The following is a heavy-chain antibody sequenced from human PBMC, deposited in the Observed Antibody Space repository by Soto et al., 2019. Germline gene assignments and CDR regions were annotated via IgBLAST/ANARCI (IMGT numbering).Heavy chain of an antibody. CDR2: IDPSDSYT. V-gene: IGHV5-10-1*01. J-gene: IGHJ6*02. CDR1: GYSFTSYW. CDR3: ARTLKHRPYGMDV. Sequence: GESRKISCXGSGYSFTSYWISWVRQMPGKGLEWMGRIDPSDSYTNYSPSFQGHVTISADKSISTAYLQWSSLKASDTAMYYCARTLKHRPYGMDVWGQGTTVTVSS.